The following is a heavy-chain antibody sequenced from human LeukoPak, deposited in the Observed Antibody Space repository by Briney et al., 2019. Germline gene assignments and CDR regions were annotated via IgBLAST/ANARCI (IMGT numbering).Heavy chain of an antibody. D-gene: IGHD1-26*01. J-gene: IGHJ4*02. CDR3: ASDQYSASYRIR. Sequence: GGSLRLSCAASGFIFSSYWMSWVRQAPGKGLEWVANIKQDGSEKYYVDSVKGRFTISRDNAKNSLYLQMNSLRAEDTAVYYCASDQYSASYRIRWGQGTLVTVSS. CDR2: IKQDGSEK. CDR1: GFIFSSYW. V-gene: IGHV3-7*01.